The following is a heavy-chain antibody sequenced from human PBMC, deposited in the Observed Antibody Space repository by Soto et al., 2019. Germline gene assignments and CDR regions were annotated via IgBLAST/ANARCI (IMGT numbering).Heavy chain of an antibody. V-gene: IGHV1-18*01. CDR2: ISTYNGNT. D-gene: IGHD3-10*01. CDR3: ARLPWTSSYYGSGTARWFDP. Sequence: ASVKVSCKASGYNFISYGITWVRQAPGQALEWMGWISTYNGNTNYTQRLQGRVTLTTDTSTSTAYMELRSLRSDDTAVYYCARLPWTSSYYGSGTARWFDPWGQGTLVTVSS. CDR1: GYNFISYG. J-gene: IGHJ5*02.